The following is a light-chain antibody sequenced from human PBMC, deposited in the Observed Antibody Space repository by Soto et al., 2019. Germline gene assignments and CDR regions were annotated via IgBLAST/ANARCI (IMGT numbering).Light chain of an antibody. V-gene: IGKV1-12*01. CDR1: QDINNR. J-gene: IGKJ1*01. Sequence: DIQMTQAPSSVSASVGDRVTITCRASQDINNRVAWFQQRPGRAPKYLIQAASILQSGFPSRFSATGSGTDFTLTIDCLQPEDFATYYCLQVKNFPRTFGQGTKLEIK. CDR3: LQVKNFPRT. CDR2: AAS.